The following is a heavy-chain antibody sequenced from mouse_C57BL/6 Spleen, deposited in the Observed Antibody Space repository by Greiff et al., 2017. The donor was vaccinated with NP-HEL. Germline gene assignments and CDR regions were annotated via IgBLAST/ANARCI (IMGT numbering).Heavy chain of an antibody. CDR3: ARSFITTVVAPFDY. CDR1: GYSFTGYF. Sequence: DVQLQESGPELVKPGDSVKISCKASGYSFTGYFMNWVMQSHGKSLEWIGRINPYNGDTFYNQKFKGKATLTVDKSSSTAHMELRSLTSEDSAVYYCARSFITTVVAPFDYWGQGTTLTVSS. V-gene: IGHV1-20*01. D-gene: IGHD1-1*01. J-gene: IGHJ2*01. CDR2: INPYNGDT.